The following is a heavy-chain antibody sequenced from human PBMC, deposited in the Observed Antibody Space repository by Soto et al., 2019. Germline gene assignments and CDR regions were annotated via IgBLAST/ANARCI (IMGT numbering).Heavy chain of an antibody. CDR3: ARGGYCTSTSCSWFDS. V-gene: IGHV1-3*01. D-gene: IGHD2-2*01. Sequence: GASVKVSCKASGYTFTSYAIHWVRQAPGQRLEWMGWINAGNGNTKYSQKFQGTVTITRDTSASTAYMELSSLRSEDTAVYYCARGGYCTSTSCSWFDSWGQGTLVTVSS. CDR2: INAGNGNT. J-gene: IGHJ5*01. CDR1: GYTFTSYA.